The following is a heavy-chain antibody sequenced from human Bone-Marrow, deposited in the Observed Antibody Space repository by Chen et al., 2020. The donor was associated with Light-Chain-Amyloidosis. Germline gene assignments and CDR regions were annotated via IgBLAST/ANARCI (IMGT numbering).Heavy chain of an antibody. D-gene: IGHD2-8*01. V-gene: IGHV3-7*01. CDR1: GFTFSSYW. J-gene: IGHJ3*02. CDR3: AREGPGYCTNGVCYTGVRDAFDI. CDR2: IKQDGSEK. Sequence: EVQLVESGGGLVQPGGSLRLSCAASGFTFSSYWMSWVRQAPGKGLEWVANIKQDGSEKYYVDSVKGRFTISRDNAKNSLYLQMNSLRAEDTAVYYCAREGPGYCTNGVCYTGVRDAFDIWGQGTMVTVSS.